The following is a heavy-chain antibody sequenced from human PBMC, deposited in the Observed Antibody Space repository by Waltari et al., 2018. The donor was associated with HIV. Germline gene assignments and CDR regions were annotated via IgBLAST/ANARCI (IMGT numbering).Heavy chain of an antibody. CDR1: GGTSSSYT. V-gene: IGHV1-69*01. CDR3: ARGGCSGGTCYSKSFDL. J-gene: IGHJ3*01. D-gene: IGHD2-15*01. Sequence: QVQLVQSGAEMKMSGSSVKVSCKASGGTSSSYTISWVRQAPGQGLEWMGGIIPKFGTVKYAQKFQGRVTMTADESTSTVYLELTSLRSDDTAVYYCARGGCSGGTCYSKSFDLWGQGTLVTVSS. CDR2: IIPKFGTV.